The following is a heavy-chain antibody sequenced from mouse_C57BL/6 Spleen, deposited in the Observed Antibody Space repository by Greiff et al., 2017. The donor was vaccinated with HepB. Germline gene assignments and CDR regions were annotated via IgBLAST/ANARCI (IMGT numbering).Heavy chain of an antibody. J-gene: IGHJ2*01. CDR1: GYTFTSYT. CDR3: ARSITTVVDY. D-gene: IGHD1-1*01. CDR2: INPSSGYT. Sequence: QVQLQQSGAELARPGASVKMSCKASGYTFTSYTMHWVKQRPGQGLEWIGYINPSSGYTKYNQKFKGKSTLTVDKSSSTAYMQLSSLTSEDSAVYYCARSITTVVDYWGQGTTLTVSS. V-gene: IGHV1-4*01.